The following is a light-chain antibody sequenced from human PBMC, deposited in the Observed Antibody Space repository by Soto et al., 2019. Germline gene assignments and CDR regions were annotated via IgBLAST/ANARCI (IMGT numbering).Light chain of an antibody. CDR2: DVS. CDR1: SSDVGIYSL. J-gene: IGLJ3*02. Sequence: QSVLTQPASVSESPGQSITISCTGTSSDVGIYSLVSWYQQHPGKVPKLMIFDVSKRPSGVSDRFSGSKSGTTASLTISGLRAEDEADYYCCSYAVSNTWVFGGGTKLTVL. CDR3: CSYAVSNTWV. V-gene: IGLV2-23*02.